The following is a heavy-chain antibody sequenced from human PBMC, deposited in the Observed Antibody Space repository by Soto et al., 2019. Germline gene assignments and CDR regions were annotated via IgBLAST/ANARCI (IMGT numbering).Heavy chain of an antibody. CDR2: ISYDGSNK. D-gene: IGHD5-12*01. V-gene: IGHV3-30-3*01. CDR1: GFTFSSYA. J-gene: IGHJ4*02. CDR3: AREPLLHDIVATNGVDY. Sequence: GGSLRLSCAASGFTFSSYAMHWVRQAPGKGLEWVAVISYDGSNKYYADSVKGRFTISRDNSKNTLYLQMNSLRAEDTAVYYCAREPLLHDIVATNGVDYWGQGTLVTVSS.